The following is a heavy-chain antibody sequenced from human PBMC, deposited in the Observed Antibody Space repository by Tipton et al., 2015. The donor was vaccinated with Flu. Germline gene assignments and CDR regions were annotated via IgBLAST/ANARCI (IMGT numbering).Heavy chain of an antibody. CDR1: GGSVSSGSYY. Sequence: GSLRLSCTVSGGSVSSGSYYWSWIRQPPGKGLEWIGYIYYSGSTNYNPSLKSRVTISVDTSKNQFSLKLSSVTAADTAVYYCARVTWGVIGFDYWGQGTPVTVSS. J-gene: IGHJ4*02. D-gene: IGHD3-10*01. CDR3: ARVTWGVIGFDY. V-gene: IGHV4-61*01. CDR2: IYYSGST.